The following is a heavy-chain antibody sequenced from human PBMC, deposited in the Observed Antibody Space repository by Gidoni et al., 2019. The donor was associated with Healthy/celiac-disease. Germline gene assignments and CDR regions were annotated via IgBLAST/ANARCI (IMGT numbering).Heavy chain of an antibody. Sequence: QVQLQESGPGLVKPSETLSLTCTVPGGSISSYYWSWLRQPPGKGLEWIGYIYYSGSTHYKPSLKSRVTISVDTSKNQFSLKLSSVTAADTAVYYCAREVAARPYFDYWGQGTLVTVSS. V-gene: IGHV4-59*01. CDR2: IYYSGST. J-gene: IGHJ4*02. CDR3: AREVAARPYFDY. D-gene: IGHD6-6*01. CDR1: GGSISSYY.